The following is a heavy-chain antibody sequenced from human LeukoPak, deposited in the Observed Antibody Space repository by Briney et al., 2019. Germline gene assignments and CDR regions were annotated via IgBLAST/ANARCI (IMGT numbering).Heavy chain of an antibody. CDR3: ARGYYDRSGSSNPFDS. D-gene: IGHD3-22*01. Sequence: KPSETLSLTCTVSGDSISSSYWSWLRQPPGKRLEWVGYVHYTGKTNYNPSLNNRATISVDMSKNQFSLTLTSVTVADTAMYYCARGYYDRSGSSNPFDSWGQGTLVTVSA. V-gene: IGHV4-59*01. CDR1: GDSISSSY. CDR2: VHYTGKT. J-gene: IGHJ4*02.